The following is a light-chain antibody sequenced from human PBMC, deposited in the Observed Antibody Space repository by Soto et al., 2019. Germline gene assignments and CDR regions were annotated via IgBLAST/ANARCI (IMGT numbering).Light chain of an antibody. Sequence: DIQMTQSPSSLSASVGDRVTITCQASQDISNYLNWYQQKPGKAPKLLIYDASNLEIGVPSRFNGSGSGTGFLFPINSLLPEDIATYYCQQYDNLPLTFGGGNKVEIK. CDR3: QQYDNLPLT. CDR2: DAS. CDR1: QDISNY. V-gene: IGKV1-33*01. J-gene: IGKJ4*01.